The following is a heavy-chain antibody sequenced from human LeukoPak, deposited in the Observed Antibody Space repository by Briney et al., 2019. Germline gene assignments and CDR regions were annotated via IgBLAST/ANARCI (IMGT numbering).Heavy chain of an antibody. J-gene: IGHJ4*02. Sequence: ASAKVSCKVSGDTVTGFSIHWVRQAPGHGLEWMGGFDPEDGARIFAQKFQGRVTMTEDTSTDTAYMDLSSLRSEDTAVYYCATGYTYDYSLYWGQGTLVTVSS. D-gene: IGHD5-18*01. CDR1: GDTVTGFS. CDR3: ATGYTYDYSLY. V-gene: IGHV1-24*01. CDR2: FDPEDGAR.